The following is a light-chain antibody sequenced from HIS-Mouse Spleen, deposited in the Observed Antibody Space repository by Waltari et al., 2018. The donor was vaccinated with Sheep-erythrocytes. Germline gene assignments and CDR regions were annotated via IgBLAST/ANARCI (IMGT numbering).Light chain of an antibody. CDR1: SSNIRAGYD. CDR3: QSYDSSLSGSV. V-gene: IGLV1-40*01. Sequence: QSVLTQPPSVSGAPGQRVTIPCPGSSSNIRAGYDVTWYQQLPGTAPKLLIYGNSNRPSGVPDRFSGSKSGTSASLAITGLQAEDEADYYCQSYDSSLSGSVFGGGTKLTVL. J-gene: IGLJ2*01. CDR2: GNS.